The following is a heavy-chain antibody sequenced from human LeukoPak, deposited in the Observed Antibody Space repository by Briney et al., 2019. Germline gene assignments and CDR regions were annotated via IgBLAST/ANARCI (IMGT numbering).Heavy chain of an antibody. D-gene: IGHD2-8*02. V-gene: IGHV3-20*04. CDR2: INWNGGGT. J-gene: IGHJ4*02. Sequence: GGSLRLSCAASGFIFDDYGMSWVRQVPGKGLEWVSGINWNGGGTGYADSVKGRFTISRDNSKNTLYLQMNSLRAEDTAVYYCAKDLVDYYFDYWGQGTLVTVSS. CDR3: AKDLVDYYFDY. CDR1: GFIFDDYG.